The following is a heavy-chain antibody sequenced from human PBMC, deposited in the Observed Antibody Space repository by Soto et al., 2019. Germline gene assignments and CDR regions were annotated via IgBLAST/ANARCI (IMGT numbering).Heavy chain of an antibody. D-gene: IGHD3-22*01. CDR1: GGSISSSSYY. J-gene: IGHJ4*02. CDR2: IYYSGST. V-gene: IGHV4-39*01. CDR3: ATPPAYDSSGYPVDY. Sequence: SETLSLTCTVSGGSISSSSYYWGWIRQPPGKGLEWIGSIYYSGSTYYNPSLKSRVTISVDTSKNQFSLKLSSVTAADTAVYYCATPPAYDSSGYPVDYWGQGTLVTVSS.